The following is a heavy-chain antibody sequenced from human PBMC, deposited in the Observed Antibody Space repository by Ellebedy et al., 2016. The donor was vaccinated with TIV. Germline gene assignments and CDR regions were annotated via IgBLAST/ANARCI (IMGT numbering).Heavy chain of an antibody. Sequence: MPSETLSLTCAVSGGSINNYYWPWILPPPGQGLARIRDIHHSGNSNIHPSLKRRVTLSLDTSKNQFSLGLSSVTAADTATYYCARDLGRYGMDVWGQGTTVTVSS. V-gene: IGHV4-59*01. J-gene: IGHJ6*02. CDR2: IHHSGNS. CDR1: GGSINNYY. CDR3: ARDLGRYGMDV.